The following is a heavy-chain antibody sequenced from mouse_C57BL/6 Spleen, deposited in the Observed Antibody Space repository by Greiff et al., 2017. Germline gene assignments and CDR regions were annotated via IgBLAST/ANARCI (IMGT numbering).Heavy chain of an antibody. CDR3: ARWGYYCSYYAMDY. J-gene: IGHJ4*01. Sequence: QVQLQQSDAELVKPGASVKISCKVSGYTFTDHTIHWMKQRPEQGLEWIGYIYPRDGSTKYNEKFKGKATLTAEKYSCTAYMQLNSLTSEDSAVYFCARWGYYCSYYAMDYWGQGTSVTVSA. CDR1: GYTFTDHT. V-gene: IGHV1-78*01. D-gene: IGHD1-1*01. CDR2: IYPRDGST.